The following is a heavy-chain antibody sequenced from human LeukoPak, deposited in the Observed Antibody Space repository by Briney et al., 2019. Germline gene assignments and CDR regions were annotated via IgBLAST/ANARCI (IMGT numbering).Heavy chain of an antibody. CDR2: IIPMFGTA. J-gene: IGHJ3*02. Sequence: SVKVSCKASGYTFTSYGISWVRQAPGQGLEWMGGIIPMFGTAKYAQKFQGRVTITTDKSTSTAYMELSSLRSEDTAIYSCARPRLEYCSGGSCFDAFDIWGQGTMVTVSS. D-gene: IGHD2-15*01. V-gene: IGHV1-69*05. CDR3: ARPRLEYCSGGSCFDAFDI. CDR1: GYTFTSYG.